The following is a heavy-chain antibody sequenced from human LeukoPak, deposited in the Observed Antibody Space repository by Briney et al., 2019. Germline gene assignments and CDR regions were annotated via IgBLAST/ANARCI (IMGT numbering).Heavy chain of an antibody. CDR2: ISSSSSTI. J-gene: IGHJ4*02. D-gene: IGHD3-3*01. V-gene: IGHV3-48*04. Sequence: GGSLRLSCAASGFTFSSYSMNWVRQAPGKGLEWVSYISSSSSTIYYADSVKGRFTISRDNAKNSLYLQMNSLRAEDTAVYYGARSHYDFWSGYYGYWGQGTLVTVSS. CDR3: ARSHYDFWSGYYGY. CDR1: GFTFSSYS.